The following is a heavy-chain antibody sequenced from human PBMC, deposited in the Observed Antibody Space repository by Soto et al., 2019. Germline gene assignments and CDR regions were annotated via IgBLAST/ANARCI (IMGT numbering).Heavy chain of an antibody. V-gene: IGHV4-31*11. CDR2: IYYSGST. CDR1: GGSISSGGYS. Sequence: TLSLTCAVSGGSISSGGYSWSWIRQPPGKGLEWIGYIYYSGSTYYNPSLKSRLTISIDTSENLFSLKLSSVTAADTAVYFCAREEAVRLERRFDSWGQGTLVTVSS. J-gene: IGHJ5*01. CDR3: AREEAVRLERRFDS. D-gene: IGHD6-6*01.